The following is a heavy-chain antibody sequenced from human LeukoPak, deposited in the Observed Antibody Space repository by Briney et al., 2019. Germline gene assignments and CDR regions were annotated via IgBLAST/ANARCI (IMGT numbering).Heavy chain of an antibody. CDR3: ARSGYSYGYDY. Sequence: PSETLSLTCTVSGDSISSSRYYWGWIRQPPGKGLEWIGEINHSGSTNYNPSLKSRVTISVDTSKNQFSLKLSSVTAADTAVYYCARSGYSYGYDYWGQGTLVTVSS. CDR2: INHSGST. J-gene: IGHJ4*02. CDR1: GDSISSSRYY. V-gene: IGHV4-39*07. D-gene: IGHD5-18*01.